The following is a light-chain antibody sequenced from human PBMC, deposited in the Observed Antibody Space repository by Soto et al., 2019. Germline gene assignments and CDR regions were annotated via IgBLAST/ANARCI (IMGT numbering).Light chain of an antibody. CDR3: QQYNSWPPIT. J-gene: IGKJ5*01. CDR1: QSVFNN. V-gene: IGKV3D-15*01. CDR2: GAS. Sequence: EIVMTQSPATLSWSAGERATLSCRASQSVFNNHIGWYQQKPGQAPRRVIFGASFRATGIPDRFSGSGSGTEFTPTISSLQSEDFAVYYCQQYNSWPPITFGQGTRLEIK.